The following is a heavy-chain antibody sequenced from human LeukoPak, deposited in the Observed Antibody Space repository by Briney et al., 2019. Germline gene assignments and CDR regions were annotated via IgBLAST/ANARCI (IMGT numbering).Heavy chain of an antibody. CDR1: GYTLTELS. D-gene: IGHD3-9*01. Sequence: GASVKVSCKVSGYTLTELSMHWVRQAPGKGLEWMGGFDPEDGETIYAQKFQGRVTTTEDTSTDTAYMELSSLRSEDTAVYYCATLGGRYDILTGYYPIAGDYWGQGTLVTVSS. V-gene: IGHV1-24*01. J-gene: IGHJ4*02. CDR2: FDPEDGET. CDR3: ATLGGRYDILTGYYPIAGDY.